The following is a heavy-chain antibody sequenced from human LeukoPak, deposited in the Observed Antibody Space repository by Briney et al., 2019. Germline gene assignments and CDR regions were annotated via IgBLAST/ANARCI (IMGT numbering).Heavy chain of an antibody. Sequence: PGGSLRLSCAASGFTFNDAWMNWVRQAPGKGLEWVGRIKTKTDGATIEYGAPVKGRFTISRGDSKNTLYLQMGSLKAEDTAVYYCARDIESSTWGLGTMVTVSS. J-gene: IGHJ3*01. CDR1: GFTFNDAW. D-gene: IGHD1-26*01. CDR3: ARDIESST. CDR2: IKTKTDGATI. V-gene: IGHV3-15*01.